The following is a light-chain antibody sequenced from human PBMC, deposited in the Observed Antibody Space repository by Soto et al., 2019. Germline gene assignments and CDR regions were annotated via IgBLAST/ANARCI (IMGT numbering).Light chain of an antibody. V-gene: IGKV3-20*01. CDR2: GAS. J-gene: IGKJ1*01. Sequence: EIVLTQSPGTLSLSPGERATLSCRASQSVGSNYLAWYQQKPGQAPRLLIYGASSRATGIPDRFSGSGSGTDFTLTISRLEPEDFAVYYCHHYGSSPHTFGQGTKVDIK. CDR1: QSVGSNY. CDR3: HHYGSSPHT.